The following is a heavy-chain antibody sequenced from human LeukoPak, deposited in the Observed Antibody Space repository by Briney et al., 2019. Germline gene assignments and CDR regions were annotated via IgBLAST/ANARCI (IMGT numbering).Heavy chain of an antibody. Sequence: ASVKVSCKASGYPVTAYYMHWVRQAPGQGLEWMGWINPNNGDTMYREKFQGRVTMTRDTSISTVMELSGLRSDDTAVYYCARVLAYGSGNSNDYWGQGTLVTVSS. J-gene: IGHJ4*02. CDR1: GYPVTAYY. D-gene: IGHD3-10*01. CDR2: INPNNGDT. CDR3: ARVLAYGSGNSNDY. V-gene: IGHV1-2*02.